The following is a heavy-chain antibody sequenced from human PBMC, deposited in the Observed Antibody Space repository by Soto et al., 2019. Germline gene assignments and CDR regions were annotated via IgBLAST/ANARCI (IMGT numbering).Heavy chain of an antibody. CDR2: ISAYNGNT. V-gene: IGHV1-18*01. Sequence: GASVKVSCKASGYTFTSYGISWVRQAPGQGLEWMGWISAYNGNTNYAQKPQGRVTMTTDTSTSTAYMELRSLRSDDTAVYYCARLYSSGWYGAFDYWGQGTLVTVSS. CDR3: ARLYSSGWYGAFDY. D-gene: IGHD6-19*01. CDR1: GYTFTSYG. J-gene: IGHJ4*02.